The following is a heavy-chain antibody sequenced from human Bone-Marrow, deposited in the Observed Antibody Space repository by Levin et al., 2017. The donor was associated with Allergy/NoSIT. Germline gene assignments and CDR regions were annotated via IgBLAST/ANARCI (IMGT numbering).Heavy chain of an antibody. D-gene: IGHD3-10*01. J-gene: IGHJ4*02. CDR1: GFTFRSHS. CDR3: ATSRVATPGYFDY. Sequence: GGSLRLSCAASGFTFRSHSMNWVRQAPGKGLEWVSYISTSGGSVHYADSVKGRFTVSRDTSHNTVYLQMRSLRAEDTGVYYCATSRVATPGYFDYWGQGVLVTVSP. V-gene: IGHV3-48*01. CDR2: ISTSGGSV.